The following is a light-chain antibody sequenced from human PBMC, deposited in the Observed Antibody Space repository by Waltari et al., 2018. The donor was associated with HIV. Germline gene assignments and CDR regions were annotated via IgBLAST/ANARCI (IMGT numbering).Light chain of an antibody. CDR2: RDN. CDR3: QVWDSSTGV. Sequence: SYELTQPLSVCVALGQTAKITCGGNNIASQNVHWYQQRPGQAPVLVIYRDNIRPSGIPERFARSNSGNTAILSISRVQAEDEGDYYCQVWDSSTGVFGGGTNLTVL. J-gene: IGLJ3*02. CDR1: NIASQN. V-gene: IGLV3-9*01.